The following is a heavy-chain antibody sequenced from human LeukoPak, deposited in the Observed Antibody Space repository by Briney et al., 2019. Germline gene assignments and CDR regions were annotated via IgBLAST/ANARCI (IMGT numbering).Heavy chain of an antibody. D-gene: IGHD3-3*01. J-gene: IGHJ6*03. CDR3: AREAPTYYDFWSGSPPGYYYMDV. CDR1: GGSFSGYY. CDR2: INHSGST. V-gene: IGHV4-34*01. Sequence: SETLSLTCAVYGGSFSGYYWSWIRQPPGKRLEWIGEINHSGSTNYNPSLKSRVTISVDTSKNQFSLKLSSVTAADTAVYYCAREAPTYYDFWSGSPPGYYYMDVWGKGTTVTVSS.